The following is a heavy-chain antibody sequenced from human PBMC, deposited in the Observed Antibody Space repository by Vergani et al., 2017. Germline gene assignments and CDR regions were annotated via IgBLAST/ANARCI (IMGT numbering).Heavy chain of an antibody. CDR1: GGSIRSGGYY. J-gene: IGHJ4*02. V-gene: IGHV4-31*03. Sequence: QVQLQESGPGLVKPSQTLSLTCTVSGGSIRSGGYYWSWIRQHPGKGLEWIGYIYYSGSTYYNPSLKSRVTISVDTSKNQFSLKLSSVTAADTAVYYCARGPSEIYYGWGPIDYWGQGTLVTVSS. D-gene: IGHD3-10*01. CDR2: IYYSGST. CDR3: ARGPSEIYYGWGPIDY.